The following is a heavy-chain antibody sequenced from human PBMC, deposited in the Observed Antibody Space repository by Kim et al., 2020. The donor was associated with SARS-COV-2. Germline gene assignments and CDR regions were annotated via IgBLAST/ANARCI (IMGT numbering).Heavy chain of an antibody. CDR1: GFTFSSYA. J-gene: IGHJ4*02. V-gene: IGHV3-30*04. CDR3: ARDGYSGYDSFDY. CDR2: ISYDGSNK. D-gene: IGHD5-12*01. Sequence: GGSLRLSCAASGFTFSSYAMHWVRQAPGKGLEWVAVISYDGSNKYYVDSVKGRFTISRDNSKNTLYLQMNSLRAEDTAVYYCARDGYSGYDSFDYWGQGTLVTVSS.